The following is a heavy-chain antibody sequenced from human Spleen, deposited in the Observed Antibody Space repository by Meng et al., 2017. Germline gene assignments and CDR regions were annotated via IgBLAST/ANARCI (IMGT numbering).Heavy chain of an antibody. Sequence: GESLKISCAASGFTFSSYAMSWVRQAPGKGLEWVSAISGSGGSTYYADPVKGRFTISRDDSKNTLYLQMNSLITEDTAVYFCATGAAAADHWGQGTLVTVSS. V-gene: IGHV3-23*01. CDR3: ATGAAAADH. CDR1: GFTFSSYA. D-gene: IGHD6-13*01. J-gene: IGHJ4*02. CDR2: ISGSGGST.